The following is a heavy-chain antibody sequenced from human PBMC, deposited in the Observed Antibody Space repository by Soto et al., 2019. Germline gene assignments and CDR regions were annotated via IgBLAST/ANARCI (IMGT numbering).Heavy chain of an antibody. D-gene: IGHD3-3*01. CDR2: IYYSGST. J-gene: IGHJ6*03. CDR3: ARDSYDFWSGYSYYYYMDV. V-gene: IGHV4-31*03. Sequence: QVQLQESGPGLVKPSQTLSLTCTVSGGSISSGGYYWSWIRQHPGKGLEWIGYIYYSGSTYYNPSLKSRVTISVDTSKNQFSLKLSSVTAADTAVYYCARDSYDFWSGYSYYYYMDVWGKGTTVTVSS. CDR1: GGSISSGGYY.